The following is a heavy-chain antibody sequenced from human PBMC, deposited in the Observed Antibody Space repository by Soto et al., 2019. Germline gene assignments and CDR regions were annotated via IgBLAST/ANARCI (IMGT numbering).Heavy chain of an antibody. J-gene: IGHJ3*02. V-gene: IGHV3-20*01. Sequence: GGSLRLSCAASGFTFDDYGMSWVRQAPGKGLEWVSGINWNGGSTGYADSVKGRFTISRDNAKNSLYLQMNSLRAEDTALYHCARVRGSPGLHLGELSPPGAFDIWGQGTMVTVSS. CDR2: INWNGGST. D-gene: IGHD3-16*02. CDR3: ARVRGSPGLHLGELSPPGAFDI. CDR1: GFTFDDYG.